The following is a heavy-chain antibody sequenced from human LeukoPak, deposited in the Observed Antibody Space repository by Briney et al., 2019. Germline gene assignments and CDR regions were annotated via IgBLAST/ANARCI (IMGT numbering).Heavy chain of an antibody. V-gene: IGHV4-39*07. CDR1: SASISSSPYY. D-gene: IGHD5-18*01. Sequence: SETLSLTCTVSSASISSSPYYWGWIRQSPGKGLEWIGTISYSGTTYYNPSLKSRLTISVDTSKNQFSLKLSSVTAADTAVYYCARSTADTAMVVFDYWGQGTLVTVSS. J-gene: IGHJ4*02. CDR3: ARSTADTAMVVFDY. CDR2: ISYSGTT.